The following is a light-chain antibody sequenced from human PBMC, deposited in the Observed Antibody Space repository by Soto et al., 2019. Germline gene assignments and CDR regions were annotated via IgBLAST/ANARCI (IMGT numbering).Light chain of an antibody. J-gene: IGLJ1*01. CDR3: QSYDSGLIGYV. Sequence: QSVLTQPPSVSGAPGQTVTISCAGTNSNIGAGYDVHWYQHLSARAPRLLMYGNSYLPSGVPDRFPGSKSGTSASLAITALQAEDEADYYCQSYDSGLIGYVFGTGTKLTVL. CDR2: GNS. CDR1: NSNIGAGYD. V-gene: IGLV1-40*01.